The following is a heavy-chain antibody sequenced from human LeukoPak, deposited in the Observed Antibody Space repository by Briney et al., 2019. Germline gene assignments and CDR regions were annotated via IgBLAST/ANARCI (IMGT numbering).Heavy chain of an antibody. J-gene: IGHJ4*02. V-gene: IGHV4-59*01. CDR3: ARHYYSSGYYLYYFDY. CDR1: GGSISSYY. D-gene: IGHD3-22*01. Sequence: SETLSLTCTVSGGSISSYYWSWIRQPPGKGLEWIGYIYYSGSTNYNPSLKSRVTISVDTSKNQFSLKLSSVTAADTAVYYCARHYYSSGYYLYYFDYWGQGTLVTVSS. CDR2: IYYSGST.